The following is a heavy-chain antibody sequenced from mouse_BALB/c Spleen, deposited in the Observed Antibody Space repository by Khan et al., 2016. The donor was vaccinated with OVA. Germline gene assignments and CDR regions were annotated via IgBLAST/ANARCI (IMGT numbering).Heavy chain of an antibody. CDR2: IYPNNGDT. CDR3: ARSGDGSFAY. CDR1: GYTFTDYI. Sequence: VQLQQSGPELVKLGASVKISCRASGYTFTDYIMDWVKQSHGKSLEWIGYIYPNNGDTGYNQKFKTKATLNVDISSSTAYMELRSLTSEDSAVYYCARSGDGSFAYWGQGTLVTVSA. V-gene: IGHV1S29*02. D-gene: IGHD1-2*01. J-gene: IGHJ3*01.